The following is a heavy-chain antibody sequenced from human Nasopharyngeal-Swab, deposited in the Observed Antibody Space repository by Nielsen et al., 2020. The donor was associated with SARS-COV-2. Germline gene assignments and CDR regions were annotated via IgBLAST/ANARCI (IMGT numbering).Heavy chain of an antibody. D-gene: IGHD3-10*01. CDR1: GYTFTGYY. J-gene: IGHJ6*02. CDR2: INSNSGDT. CDR3: ATTRPRYTDSGTLKPGFYYAMDV. V-gene: IGHV1-2*06. Sequence: ASVKVSCKASGYTFTGYYMHWVRQAPGQGLEWMGRINSNSGDTKYAQKFQGRVTMTRDTSISTADMELSRLRSDDTAVYYCATTRPRYTDSGTLKPGFYYAMDVWGQGTTVTVSS.